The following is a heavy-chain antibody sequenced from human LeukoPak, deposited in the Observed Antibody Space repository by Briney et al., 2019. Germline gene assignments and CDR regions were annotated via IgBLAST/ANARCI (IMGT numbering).Heavy chain of an antibody. V-gene: IGHV3-21*01. D-gene: IGHD4-17*01. Sequence: GGSLRLSCAASGFTFSNYNMNWVRQAPGKGLEWVSSIPSSSTYIYYADSVKGRFTIPRDNAKNSLYLQMNSLRAEDTAVYYCARDRGLGDYVGLIDYWGQGTLVTVSS. J-gene: IGHJ4*02. CDR3: ARDRGLGDYVGLIDY. CDR1: GFTFSNYN. CDR2: IPSSSTYI.